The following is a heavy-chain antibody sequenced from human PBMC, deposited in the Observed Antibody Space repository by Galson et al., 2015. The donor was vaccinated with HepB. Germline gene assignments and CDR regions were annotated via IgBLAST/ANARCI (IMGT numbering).Heavy chain of an antibody. V-gene: IGHV3-30*04. CDR3: ARNLRSGLLGRTWSTFDS. J-gene: IGHJ3*01. Sequence: LEWVALISSDGNYNYFADSVKGRFTISRDNSKNTLFLDIDGLRSEDTAVYYCARNLRSGLLGRTWSTFDSWGQGTMVSVSS. D-gene: IGHD3-9*01. CDR2: ISSDGNYN.